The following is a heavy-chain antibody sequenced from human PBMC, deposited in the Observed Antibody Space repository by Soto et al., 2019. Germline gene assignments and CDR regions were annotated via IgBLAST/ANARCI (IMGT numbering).Heavy chain of an antibody. CDR1: DDFISSYY. D-gene: IGHD3-9*01. J-gene: IGHJ6*02. CDR3: ARADYEILTGSYAMDV. CDR2: VSTNGAT. V-gene: IGHV4-4*07. Sequence: SETLSLTCTVSDDFISSYYWNWIRQPAGKGLEWIGRVSTNGATNYNPSLESRVTMSVDTSKNQFSLKLTSVTAADTAVYSCARADYEILTGSYAMDVWGQGTTVTVSS.